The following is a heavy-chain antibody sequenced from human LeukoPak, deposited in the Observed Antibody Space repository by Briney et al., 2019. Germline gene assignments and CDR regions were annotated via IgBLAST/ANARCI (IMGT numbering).Heavy chain of an antibody. CDR3: ARGAIAAAGLGWFDP. J-gene: IGHJ5*02. CDR2: IYHSGST. Sequence: PSETLSLTCAVSGYSISSGYYWGWIRQSPGKGLEWIGSIYHSGSTYYNPSLKSRVTISVDTSKNQFSLRLSSVTAADTAVYYCARGAIAAAGLGWFDPWGQGTLVTVSS. D-gene: IGHD6-13*01. CDR1: GYSISSGYY. V-gene: IGHV4-38-2*01.